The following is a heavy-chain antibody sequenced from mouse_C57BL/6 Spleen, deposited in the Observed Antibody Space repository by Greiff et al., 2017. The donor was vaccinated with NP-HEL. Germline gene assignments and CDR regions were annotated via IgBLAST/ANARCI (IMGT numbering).Heavy chain of an antibody. CDR1: GYTFTSYW. D-gene: IGHD2-3*01. J-gene: IGHJ2*01. V-gene: IGHV1-64*01. CDR2: IHSNSGST. CDR3: AREDDGYGVDY. Sequence: QVQLQQPGAELVKPGASVKLSCKASGYTFTSYWMHWVKQRPGQGLEWIWMIHSNSGSTNYNEKFKSKATLTVDKSSSTAYMQLSSLTSEDSAVYYCAREDDGYGVDYWGQGTTLTVSS.